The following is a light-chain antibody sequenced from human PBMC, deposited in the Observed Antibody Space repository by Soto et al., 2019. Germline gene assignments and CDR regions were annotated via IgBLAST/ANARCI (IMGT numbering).Light chain of an antibody. CDR3: QQYDSYLFT. J-gene: IGKJ2*01. V-gene: IGKV1-5*01. Sequence: DIQMTQSPSTLSASVGDRVTITCRASQSIRTWLAWYQQKPGQAPKFLIYDASSLERGVPSRFSGSGSGTEFTLTISILQPDDFATYYCQQYDSYLFTFGQGTKLEIK. CDR2: DAS. CDR1: QSIRTW.